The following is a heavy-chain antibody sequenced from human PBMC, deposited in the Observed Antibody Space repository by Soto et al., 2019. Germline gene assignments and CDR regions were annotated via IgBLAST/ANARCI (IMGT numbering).Heavy chain of an antibody. Sequence: ASVKVSCKASGYTFTSYAMHWVHQAPGQRLEWMGIINPSGGSTTYAQKFQGRVTMTRDTSTSTVYMELSSLTSEDTAVYYCARASVSGRRFDYWGEGTLVTVSS. CDR2: INPSGGST. CDR3: ARASVSGRRFDY. D-gene: IGHD6-19*01. CDR1: GYTFTSYA. V-gene: IGHV1-46*03. J-gene: IGHJ4*02.